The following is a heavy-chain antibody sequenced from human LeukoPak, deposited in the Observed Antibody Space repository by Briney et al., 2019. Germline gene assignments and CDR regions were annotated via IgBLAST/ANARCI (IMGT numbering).Heavy chain of an antibody. V-gene: IGHV5-51*01. CDR2: IYPGDSDA. D-gene: IGHD6-6*01. CDR3: ARVARAQYYFDY. CDR1: GYSFTSYW. J-gene: IGHJ4*02. Sequence: GESLKISCKGSGYSFTSYWIGWVRQMPGKGLEWMGIIYPGDSDARYSPSFQGQVAISADKSISTAYPQWSSLKASDTAMYYCARVARAQYYFDYWGQGTLVTVSS.